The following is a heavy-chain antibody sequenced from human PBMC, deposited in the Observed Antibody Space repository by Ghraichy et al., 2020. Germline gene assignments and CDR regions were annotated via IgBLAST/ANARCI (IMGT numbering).Heavy chain of an antibody. Sequence: ASVKVSCKASGYTFTGYYMHWVRQAPGQGLEWMGWINPNSGGTNYAQKFQGWVTMTRDTSISTAYMELSRLRSDDTAVYYCARASERELRLFDYWGQGTLVTVSS. D-gene: IGHD1-26*01. CDR2: INPNSGGT. CDR3: ARASERELRLFDY. V-gene: IGHV1-2*04. CDR1: GYTFTGYY. J-gene: IGHJ4*02.